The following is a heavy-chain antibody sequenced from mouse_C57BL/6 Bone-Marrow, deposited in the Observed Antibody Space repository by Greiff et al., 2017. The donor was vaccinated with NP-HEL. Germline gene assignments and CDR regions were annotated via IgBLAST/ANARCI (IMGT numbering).Heavy chain of an antibody. CDR3: ARWDSNYPYWYFDV. J-gene: IGHJ1*03. CDR1: GYTFTDYY. Sequence: EVQLQQSGPELVKPGASVKISCKASGYTFTDYYMNWVKQSHGKSLEWIGDINPNNGGTSYNQKFKGKATLTVDKSSSTAYMELRSLTSEDSAVYYCARWDSNYPYWYFDVWGTGTTVTVSS. V-gene: IGHV1-26*01. D-gene: IGHD2-5*01. CDR2: INPNNGGT.